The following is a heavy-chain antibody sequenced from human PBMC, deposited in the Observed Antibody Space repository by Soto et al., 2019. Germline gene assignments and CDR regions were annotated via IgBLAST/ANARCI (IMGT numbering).Heavy chain of an antibody. Sequence: QVQLQESGPGLVKPSQTLSLTCTVSGGSISSGGYYWSWIRQHPGKGLEWIGYIYYRGSTYYNPSLKSRVTISVDTSKNQFSLKLSSVTAADTAVYYCARVGRVVAREGYFDLWGRGTLVTVSS. V-gene: IGHV4-31*03. CDR2: IYYRGST. CDR1: GGSISSGGYY. CDR3: ARVGRVVAREGYFDL. D-gene: IGHD2-15*01. J-gene: IGHJ2*01.